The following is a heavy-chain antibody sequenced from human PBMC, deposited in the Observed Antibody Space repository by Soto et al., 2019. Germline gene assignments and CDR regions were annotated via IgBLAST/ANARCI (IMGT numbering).Heavy chain of an antibody. D-gene: IGHD3-10*01. CDR1: GGSLSSYY. CDR2: IYSSGST. Sequence: PSETLSLTCTVSGGSLSSYYWSWIRQPPGKELEWIGYIYSSGSTSYYPSLKSRVTISLDTSKNQFSLKLTSVTAADTAVYYCARHDPGSDQSLWGQGTLVTVSS. CDR3: ARHDPGSDQSL. J-gene: IGHJ4*02. V-gene: IGHV4-59*08.